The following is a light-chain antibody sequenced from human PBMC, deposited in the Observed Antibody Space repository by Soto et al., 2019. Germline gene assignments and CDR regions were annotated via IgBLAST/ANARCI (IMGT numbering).Light chain of an antibody. J-gene: IGKJ1*01. Sequence: DLQMTQSPSTLSGSVGDRVTITCRARQTISSWLAWYQQKPGKAPKLLIYKASTLQSGVPSRFRGSGSGTEFTLTISSLQPDDFATYYCQQYNSSSGTFGQGTKVDIK. CDR1: QTISSW. CDR3: QQYNSSSGT. CDR2: KAS. V-gene: IGKV1-5*03.